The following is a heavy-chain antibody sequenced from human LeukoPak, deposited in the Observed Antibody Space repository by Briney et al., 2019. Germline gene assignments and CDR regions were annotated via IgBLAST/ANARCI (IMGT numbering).Heavy chain of an antibody. D-gene: IGHD5-12*01. Sequence: PSETLSLTCTVSGGSISSSSYYWGWIRQPPGKGLEWIGSIYYSGSTYYNPSLKSRVTISVDTSKNQFSLKLSSVTAADTAVYYCARDLLATTPDDYWGQGTLVTVSS. CDR2: IYYSGST. V-gene: IGHV4-39*07. J-gene: IGHJ4*02. CDR1: GGSISSSSYY. CDR3: ARDLLATTPDDY.